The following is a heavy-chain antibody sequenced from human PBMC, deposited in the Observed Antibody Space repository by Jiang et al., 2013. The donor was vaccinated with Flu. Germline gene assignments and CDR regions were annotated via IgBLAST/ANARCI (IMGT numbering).Heavy chain of an antibody. CDR2: INWHGGST. J-gene: IGHJ6*03. V-gene: IGHV3-20*01. D-gene: IGHD1/OR15-1a*01. Sequence: VQLVESGGGVVRPGGSLRLSCAASGFTFDDHALSWVRHAPGRGLEWVSGINWHGGSTGYADSVKGRFTISRDNAKNSLYLQMNSLRAEDTALYHCARGPWDTAYGTTYWGSYYYMDVWGQRGPRSPSP. CDR1: GFTFDDHA. CDR3: ARGPWDTAYGTTYWGSYYYMDV.